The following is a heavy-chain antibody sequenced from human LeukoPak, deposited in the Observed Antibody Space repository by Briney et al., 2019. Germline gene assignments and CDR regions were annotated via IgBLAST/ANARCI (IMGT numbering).Heavy chain of an antibody. V-gene: IGHV3-23*01. Sequence: GGSLRLSCAASGFTFSSYAMSWVRQAPGKGLEWVSAISGSGGSTYYADSVKGRFTISRDNSKNTLYLQMNSLRAEDTAVYYCAKGVASSSWYLGGYWGQGTLVTVSS. D-gene: IGHD6-13*01. CDR1: GFTFSSYA. CDR3: AKGVASSSWYLGGY. J-gene: IGHJ4*02. CDR2: ISGSGGST.